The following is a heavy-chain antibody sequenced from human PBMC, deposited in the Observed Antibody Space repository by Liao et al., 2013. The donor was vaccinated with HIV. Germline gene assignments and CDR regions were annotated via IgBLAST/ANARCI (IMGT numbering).Heavy chain of an antibody. J-gene: IGHJ5*02. Sequence: QVQLQQWGAGLLKPSETLSLTCTVSGGSIGSGSYYWSWIRQPAGKGLEWLGRIYTSGSTNYNPSLKSRVTMSVDTSKNQFSLKLSSVTAADTAVYYCARVDQYYDYWRGYENWFDPWGQGTLVTVSS. CDR2: IYTSGST. V-gene: IGHV4-61*02. CDR1: GGSIGSGSYY. D-gene: IGHD3-3*01. CDR3: ARVDQYYDYWRGYENWFDP.